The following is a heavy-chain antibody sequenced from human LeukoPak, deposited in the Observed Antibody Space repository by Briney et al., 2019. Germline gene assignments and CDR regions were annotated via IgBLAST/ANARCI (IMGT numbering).Heavy chain of an antibody. D-gene: IGHD3-22*01. Sequence: PGGSLRLSCAASGFTFSSYSMNWVRQAPGKGLEWVSSISSSSSYIYYADSVKGRFTISGDNAKNSLYLQMNSLRAEDTAVYYCAGEIEYYYDASYYYGMDVWGQGTTVTVSS. V-gene: IGHV3-21*01. J-gene: IGHJ6*02. CDR1: GFTFSSYS. CDR2: ISSSSSYI. CDR3: AGEIEYYYDASYYYGMDV.